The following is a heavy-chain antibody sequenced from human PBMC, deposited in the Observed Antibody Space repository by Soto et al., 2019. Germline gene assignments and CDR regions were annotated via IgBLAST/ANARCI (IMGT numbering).Heavy chain of an antibody. J-gene: IGHJ5*02. Sequence: LTCTVSGGSISSYYWSWIRQPAGKGLEWIGRIYTSGSTNYNPSLKSRVTMSVDTSKNQFSLKLSSVTAADTAVYYCARCRTTRNTYYYDSSAYKYWFDPWRQGALVTVCS. CDR1: GGSISSYY. CDR3: ARCRTTRNTYYYDSSAYKYWFDP. D-gene: IGHD3-22*01. CDR2: IYTSGST. V-gene: IGHV4-4*07.